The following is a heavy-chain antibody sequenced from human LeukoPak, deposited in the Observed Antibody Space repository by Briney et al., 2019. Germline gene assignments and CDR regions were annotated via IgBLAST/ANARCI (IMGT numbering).Heavy chain of an antibody. CDR1: GYTFTGYY. CDR2: INPNSGGT. D-gene: IGHD3-10*01. V-gene: IGHV1-2*02. Sequence: GASVKVSCKASGYTFTGYYMHWVRQAPGQGLEWMGWINPNSGGTNYAQKLQGRVTMTTDTSTSTAYMELRSLRSDDTAVYYCARDLYYYGSGSYYMVAYWGQGTLVTVSS. J-gene: IGHJ4*02. CDR3: ARDLYYYGSGSYYMVAY.